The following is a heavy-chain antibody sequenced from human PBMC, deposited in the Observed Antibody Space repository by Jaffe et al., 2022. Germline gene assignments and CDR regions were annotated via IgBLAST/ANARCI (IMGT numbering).Heavy chain of an antibody. D-gene: IGHD5-18*01. J-gene: IGHJ3*02. Sequence: EVQLVESGGGLVQPGGSLRLSCAASGFTFNNYEMNWVRQAPGKGLEWVSYISSSGGKIYSADSVKGRFTISRDDAKNSLYLQMNSLRAEDTAVYYCARDGYSSGLDAFDIWGQGTMVTVSS. V-gene: IGHV3-48*03. CDR2: ISSSGGKI. CDR3: ARDGYSSGLDAFDI. CDR1: GFTFNNYE.